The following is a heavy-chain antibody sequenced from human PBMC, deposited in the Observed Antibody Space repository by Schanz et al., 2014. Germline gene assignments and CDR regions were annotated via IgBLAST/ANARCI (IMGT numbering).Heavy chain of an antibody. Sequence: QVQLVQSGAEVKKPGSSVKVSCKASGGTFSSYTISWVRQAPGQGPEWMGRIIPILGIGNDAQKVQGRVTMTTDTSTSTAYMELRSLRSDDTAVYYCAGATYSSSWYGGSEYFQHWGQGTLVTVSS. CDR3: AGATYSSSWYGGSEYFQH. J-gene: IGHJ1*01. CDR1: GGTFSSYT. D-gene: IGHD6-13*01. CDR2: IIPILGIG. V-gene: IGHV1-69*02.